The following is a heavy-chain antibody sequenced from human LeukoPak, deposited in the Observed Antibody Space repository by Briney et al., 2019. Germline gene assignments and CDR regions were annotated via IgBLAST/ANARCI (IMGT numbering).Heavy chain of an antibody. CDR3: ARDTSVGTYYYDSSGYPTQAGMDV. V-gene: IGHV4-30-4*01. D-gene: IGHD3-22*01. CDR2: VYYRGTT. CDR1: GGSLSDIDYY. Sequence: SETLSLTCTVSGGSLSDIDYYWGWIRQPPGKNLEWIGYVYYRGTTYYNPSFKSRVTISVDTSKNQFSLRLTSVTAADTAVYYCARDTSVGTYYYDSSGYPTQAGMDVWGQGTTVTVSS. J-gene: IGHJ6*02.